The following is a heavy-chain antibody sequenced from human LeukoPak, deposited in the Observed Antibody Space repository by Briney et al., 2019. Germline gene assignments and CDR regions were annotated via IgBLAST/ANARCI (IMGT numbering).Heavy chain of an antibody. CDR3: AVRLTTGRLGTATTWFDP. Sequence: SETLSLTCAVYGESFDSFYWNWVRQAPGKGLEWPGEVNQSGGSDYNPALESRVAISADASKRQFSLKLISVTAADTAVYYCAVRLTTGRLGTATTWFDPWGQGTLVSVSS. J-gene: IGHJ5*02. V-gene: IGHV4-34*01. CDR2: VNQSGGS. CDR1: GESFDSFY. D-gene: IGHD1-1*01.